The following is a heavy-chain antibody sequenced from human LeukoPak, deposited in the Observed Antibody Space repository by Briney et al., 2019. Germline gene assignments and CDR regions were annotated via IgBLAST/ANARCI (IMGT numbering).Heavy chain of an antibody. V-gene: IGHV1-69*05. Sequence: SVKVSCKASGGTFSSYAISWVRQAPGQGLEWMGGIIPIFGTANYAQKFQGRVTITTDESTSTAYMELSSLRSEDTAVYYCARNARYCSSTSCYRGVDYYYYYMDVWGKGTTVTVSS. D-gene: IGHD2-2*02. CDR2: IIPIFGTA. CDR1: GGTFSSYA. CDR3: ARNARYCSSTSCYRGVDYYYYYMDV. J-gene: IGHJ6*03.